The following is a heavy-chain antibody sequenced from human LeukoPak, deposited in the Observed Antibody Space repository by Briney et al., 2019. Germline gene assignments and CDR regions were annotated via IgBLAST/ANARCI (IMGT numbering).Heavy chain of an antibody. CDR1: GGSISSYY. V-gene: IGHV4-59*01. J-gene: IGHJ4*02. Sequence: SETLSLTCTASGGSISSYYWSWIRQPPGKGLEWIGYIYYSGSTNYNPSLKSRVTISVDTSKNQFSLKLSSVTAADTAVYYCARVPPSGTYDFWSGYPDYWGQGTLVTVSS. D-gene: IGHD3-3*01. CDR2: IYYSGST. CDR3: ARVPPSGTYDFWSGYPDY.